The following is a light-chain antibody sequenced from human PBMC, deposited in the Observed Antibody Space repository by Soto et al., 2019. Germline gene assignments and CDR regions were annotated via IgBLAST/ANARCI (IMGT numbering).Light chain of an antibody. Sequence: QAVLTQPPSVSGAPGQRVTISCTGSSSNIGAGYDVHWYQQLPGTAPKLLIYGNSNRPSGVPDRFSGSKSGTSASLAITGLQAEDEADYYCNSYTSRYTFVLGTGTKVTVL. V-gene: IGLV1-40*01. CDR1: SSNIGAGYD. CDR2: GNS. J-gene: IGLJ1*01. CDR3: NSYTSRYTFV.